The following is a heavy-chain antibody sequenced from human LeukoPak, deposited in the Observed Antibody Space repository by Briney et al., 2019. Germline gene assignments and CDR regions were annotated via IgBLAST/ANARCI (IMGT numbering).Heavy chain of an antibody. Sequence: PGGSLRLSCLVYGFTFNKYWMSWVRQAPGKGLEWVATMRQDGGEIYYVDSVRGRFAISRDNAKNSLYLQMNSLRAEDTAMYYCARIMDLLGVHFDFWGQGTLVTVSS. CDR2: MRQDGGEI. J-gene: IGHJ4*02. CDR1: GFTFNKYW. V-gene: IGHV3-7*01. D-gene: IGHD2-8*01. CDR3: ARIMDLLGVHFDF.